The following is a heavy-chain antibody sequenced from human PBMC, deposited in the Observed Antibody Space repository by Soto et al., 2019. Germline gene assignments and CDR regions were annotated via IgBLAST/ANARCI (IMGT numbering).Heavy chain of an antibody. J-gene: IGHJ5*02. D-gene: IGHD3-10*01. V-gene: IGHV3-23*01. CDR3: AKERFGSGTLRWFGP. CDR2: ISANGDST. Sequence: EVQLLESGGGLVQPGGSLRLSCAASEFTFSNYAMSWVRQAPGRGLEWVSAISANGDSTYYADSVKGRFTISRDNTKNTLSLQMNSLRAEDTAVYYCAKERFGSGTLRWFGPWGQGTLVTVSS. CDR1: EFTFSNYA.